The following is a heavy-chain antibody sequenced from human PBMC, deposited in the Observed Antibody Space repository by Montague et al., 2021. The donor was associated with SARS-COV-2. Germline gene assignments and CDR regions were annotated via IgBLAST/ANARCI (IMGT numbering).Heavy chain of an antibody. CDR3: ARSREEFTSIAVIITGGMHYFDS. D-gene: IGHD3-22*01. Sequence: SGTLSLTCAVYGGSFSGYYWSWVRLAPGKGLEWTGEINHSGSTHYNPSLKSRVSLSVDTSKNQFLLKMSSVTAADTAVFYCARSREEFTSIAVIITGGMHYFDSGGQGTLVAVAS. J-gene: IGHJ4*02. V-gene: IGHV4-34*01. CDR2: INHSGST. CDR1: GGSFSGYY.